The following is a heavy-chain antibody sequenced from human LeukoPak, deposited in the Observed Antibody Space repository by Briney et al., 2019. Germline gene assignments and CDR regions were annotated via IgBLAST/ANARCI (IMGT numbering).Heavy chain of an antibody. Sequence: GGSLRLSCAASGFTFGSYSMNWVRQAPGKGLEWVSYISSSSSTIYYADSVKGRFTISRDNAKNSLYLQMNSLRAEDTAVYYCARPFYGSGKHWGQGTLVTVSS. V-gene: IGHV3-48*01. CDR3: ARPFYGSGKH. D-gene: IGHD3-10*01. CDR2: ISSSSSTI. CDR1: GFTFGSYS. J-gene: IGHJ4*02.